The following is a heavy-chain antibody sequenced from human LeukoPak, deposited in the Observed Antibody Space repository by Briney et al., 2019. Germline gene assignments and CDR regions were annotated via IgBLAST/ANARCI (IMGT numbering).Heavy chain of an antibody. CDR2: INHSGST. Sequence: SETLSLTCAVYGGSFSGYYWSWIRRPPGKGLEWIGEINHSGSTNYNPSLKSRVTISVDTSKNQFSLKLSSVTAADTAVYYCARVYCSGGSCEGGYFDYWGQGTLVTVSS. J-gene: IGHJ4*02. CDR3: ARVYCSGGSCEGGYFDY. V-gene: IGHV4-34*01. D-gene: IGHD2-15*01. CDR1: GGSFSGYY.